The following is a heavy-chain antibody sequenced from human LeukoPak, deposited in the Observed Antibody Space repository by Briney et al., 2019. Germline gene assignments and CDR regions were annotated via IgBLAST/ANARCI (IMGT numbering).Heavy chain of an antibody. CDR1: GLTFSSYA. CDR2: ISASGGNT. J-gene: IGHJ4*02. CDR3: XXTGYXSSWXDY. Sequence: GGSLRLSCAASGLTFSSYAMSWVRQAPGKGLEWVSAISASGGNTYYADSVKGRFTISRDNSKNTLYLQMNSLIAEDRAVYYCXXTGYXSSWXDYWGQXTLVTVSS. V-gene: IGHV3-23*01. D-gene: IGHD6-13*01.